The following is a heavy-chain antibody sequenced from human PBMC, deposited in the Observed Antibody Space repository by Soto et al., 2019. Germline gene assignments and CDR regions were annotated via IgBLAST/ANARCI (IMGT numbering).Heavy chain of an antibody. Sequence: SETLSLTCTVSGGSISSYYWSWIRQPPGKGLEWIECIYYSGSTNYNPSLKSRVTISVDTSKNQFSLKLSSVTAADTAVYYCASTLRGYSGYVPYYFDYWGQGTLVTVSS. D-gene: IGHD5-12*01. J-gene: IGHJ4*02. CDR1: GGSISSYY. CDR3: ASTLRGYSGYVPYYFDY. CDR2: IYYSGST. V-gene: IGHV4-59*01.